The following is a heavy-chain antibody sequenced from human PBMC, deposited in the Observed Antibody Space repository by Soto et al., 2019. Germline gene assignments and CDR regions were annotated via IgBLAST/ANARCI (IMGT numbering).Heavy chain of an antibody. CDR1: GFTFSSYA. CDR2: ISGSGGST. J-gene: IGHJ4*02. D-gene: IGHD3-10*02. CDR3: AKGDLFGIHGVCFDS. V-gene: IGHV3-23*01. Sequence: EVQLLESGGGLVQPGRSLRLSCAASGFTFSSYAMTWVRQAPGKGLEWVSGISGSGGSTYYADSVKGRFTISRDNSKNTLYLQMNSLRVEDTAVYYCAKGDLFGIHGVCFDSWGQGALVTVSS.